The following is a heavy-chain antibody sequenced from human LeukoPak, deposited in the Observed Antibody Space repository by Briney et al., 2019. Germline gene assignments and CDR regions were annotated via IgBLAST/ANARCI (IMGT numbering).Heavy chain of an antibody. D-gene: IGHD1-26*01. Sequence: GASLRLSCAASGFTFSSYAMSWVRQAPGKGLEWVSAISGSGGSTYYADSVKGRFTISRDNSKTTLYLQMNSLRAEDTAVYYCAKSGGSYYGSWFDPWGQGTLVTVSS. CDR2: ISGSGGST. V-gene: IGHV3-23*01. CDR3: AKSGGSYYGSWFDP. J-gene: IGHJ5*02. CDR1: GFTFSSYA.